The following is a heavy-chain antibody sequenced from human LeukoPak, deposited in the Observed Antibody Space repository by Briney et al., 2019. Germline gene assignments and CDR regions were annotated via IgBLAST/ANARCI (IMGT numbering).Heavy chain of an antibody. CDR3: AKGSSSWYYYFDY. Sequence: GGSLRLSCAASGFTFSDYYMSWIRQAPGKGLEWVSYISSSGSTIYYADSVKGRFTISRDNAKNSLYLQMNSLRAEDTALYYCAKGSSSWYYYFDYWGQGTLVTVSS. D-gene: IGHD6-13*01. CDR1: GFTFSDYY. V-gene: IGHV3-11*01. J-gene: IGHJ4*02. CDR2: ISSSGSTI.